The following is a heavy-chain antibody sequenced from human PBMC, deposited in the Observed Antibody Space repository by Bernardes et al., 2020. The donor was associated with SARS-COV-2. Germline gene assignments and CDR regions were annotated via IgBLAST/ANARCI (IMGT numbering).Heavy chain of an antibody. CDR2: ILADGGRA. V-gene: IGHV3-23*01. D-gene: IGHD3-22*01. CDR3: AKRAYHYDSNGYYNDAFDI. Sequence: GGSLRLSCAASRFTFNSYAMNWVRQAPGKGLEWVSTILADGGRAYYADSVKGRFTISRDNSKNTLYLQMNSLRAEDTAVYYCAKRAYHYDSNGYYNDAFDIWGRGTQVTVSS. J-gene: IGHJ3*02. CDR1: RFTFNSYA.